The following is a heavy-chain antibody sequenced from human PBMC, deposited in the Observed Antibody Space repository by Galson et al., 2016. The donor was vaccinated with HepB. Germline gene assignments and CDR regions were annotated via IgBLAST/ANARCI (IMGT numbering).Heavy chain of an antibody. CDR3: AKGRRGIGYNHYFDR. J-gene: IGHJ4*02. CDR1: RGSLTGYN. CDR2: ITHEGDPI. V-gene: IGHV3-30*04. Sequence: SLRLSCAASRGSLTGYNVNWVRQGPGQGLHWLAHITHEGDPIYNTDYVRGRFTISRDNSNNTFFLDVQNLRPDDTGVYFRAKGRRGIGYNHYFDRWGQGTRVTVSS. D-gene: IGHD5-24*01.